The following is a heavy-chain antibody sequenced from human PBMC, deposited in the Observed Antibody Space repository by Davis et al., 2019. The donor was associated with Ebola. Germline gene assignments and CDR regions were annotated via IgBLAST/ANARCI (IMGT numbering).Heavy chain of an antibody. V-gene: IGHV1-69*13. CDR2: IIPMFGTA. CDR1: GGTFSSYT. J-gene: IGHJ4*02. Sequence: AASVKVSCKASGGTFSSYTIDWVRQAPGQGLEWMGGIIPMFGTANYAQKFQGRVTITADESTSTAYMELTSLRSDETAVYYCVRGGIQIWSSHYLDYWGQGTLVTVSS. CDR3: VRGGIQIWSSHYLDY. D-gene: IGHD5-18*01.